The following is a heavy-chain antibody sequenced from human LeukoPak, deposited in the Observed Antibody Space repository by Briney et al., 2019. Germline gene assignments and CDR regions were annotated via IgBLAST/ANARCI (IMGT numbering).Heavy chain of an antibody. V-gene: IGHV3-23*01. Sequence: GSLRLSCAVSGFTFSSHAMSWVRRAPGKGLEWVSGISGSGGSTYYADSVKGRFTISRDNSKNTLYLQMNSLRAEDTAVYYCAKDRMPLSGSLDYWGQGTLVTVSS. CDR1: GFTFSSHA. J-gene: IGHJ4*02. D-gene: IGHD1-26*01. CDR3: AKDRMPLSGSLDY. CDR2: ISGSGGST.